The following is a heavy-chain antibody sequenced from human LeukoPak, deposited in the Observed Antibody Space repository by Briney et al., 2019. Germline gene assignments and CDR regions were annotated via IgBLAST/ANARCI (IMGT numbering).Heavy chain of an antibody. CDR2: IYYSAST. CDR3: ARVYDSSRYINWLDP. D-gene: IGHD3-22*01. Sequence: PSETLSLTCTGTGGSISSHYWSWIRPPPGKGLEGIGHIYYSASTKYNPSLKSRVTISVDTSKNQFSLKVSSVTAADTAVYYCARVYDSSRYINWLDPWGQGTLVTVSS. J-gene: IGHJ5*02. V-gene: IGHV4-59*11. CDR1: GGSISSHY.